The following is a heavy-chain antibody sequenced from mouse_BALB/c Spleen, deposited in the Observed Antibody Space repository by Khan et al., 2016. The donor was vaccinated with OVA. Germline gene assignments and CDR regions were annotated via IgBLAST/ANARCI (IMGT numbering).Heavy chain of an antibody. J-gene: IGHJ4*01. CDR2: INTYTGEP. D-gene: IGHD2-14*01. V-gene: IGHV9-3-1*01. CDR1: GYTFTTYG. Sequence: VESGPELKKPGVTVKISCKASGYTFTTYGMNWVKQAPGKGLKWMGWINTYTGEPTYVDDFKGRFAFSLETSASTAYLQINNLKNEDTDTYFCARVGYSGTMDYWGQGTSVTVSS. CDR3: ARVGYSGTMDY.